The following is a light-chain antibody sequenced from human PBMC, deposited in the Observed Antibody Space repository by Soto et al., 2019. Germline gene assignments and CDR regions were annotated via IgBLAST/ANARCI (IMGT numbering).Light chain of an antibody. V-gene: IGLV1-51*01. CDR2: DNN. Sequence: QSVLTQPPSVSAAPGQKVTISCSGSNSNIANNYVSWYQHLPGTAPKLLIYDNNKRPSGIPDRFSGSNAGTSATLVITGLQTGDEANYYCGTWDSSLSAGVFGGGTKLTVL. CDR3: GTWDSSLSAGV. J-gene: IGLJ2*01. CDR1: NSNIANNY.